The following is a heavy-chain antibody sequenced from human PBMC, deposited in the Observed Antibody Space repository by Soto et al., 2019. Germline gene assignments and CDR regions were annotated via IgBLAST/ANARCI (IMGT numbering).Heavy chain of an antibody. CDR1: GYTFTSYG. CDR2: ISAYNGNT. Sequence: ASVKVSCKASGYTFTSYGISWVRQAPGQGLEWMGWISAYNGNTNYAQKLQGRVTMTTDTSTSTAYMELRSLRSDDTAVYHCARDRGVLWFGELLSLKDAFDIWGQGTMVTVSS. J-gene: IGHJ3*02. D-gene: IGHD3-10*01. V-gene: IGHV1-18*01. CDR3: ARDRGVLWFGELLSLKDAFDI.